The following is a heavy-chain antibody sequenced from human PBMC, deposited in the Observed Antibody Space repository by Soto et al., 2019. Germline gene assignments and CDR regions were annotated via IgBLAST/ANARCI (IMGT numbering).Heavy chain of an antibody. CDR1: GGSIISDY. Sequence: SETLSLSYTVPGGSIISDYWKWIRQAPGKGLEWIGYITYSGSTNYNPSLKSLVTISVDTSNNQFSLKLYSVTAADTAVYYCALVLCGSSLFDYCGQGTLVTVTS. CDR2: ITYSGST. J-gene: IGHJ4*02. CDR3: ALVLCGSSLFDY. D-gene: IGHD3-10*01. V-gene: IGHV4-59*01.